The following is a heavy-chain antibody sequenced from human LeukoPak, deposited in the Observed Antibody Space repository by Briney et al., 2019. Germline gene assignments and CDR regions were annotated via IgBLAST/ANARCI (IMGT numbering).Heavy chain of an antibody. Sequence: TSETLSLTCTVSDDSIGNDYWSWIRQPPGKGLEWIGYIFYSGSTNYNPSLKGRLTISLDTSKKQLSLKLSSVTAADTAVYYCARAKKGVAGFFDYWGQGTLVTVSS. J-gene: IGHJ4*02. V-gene: IGHV4-59*01. D-gene: IGHD6-19*01. CDR2: IFYSGST. CDR1: DDSIGNDY. CDR3: ARAKKGVAGFFDY.